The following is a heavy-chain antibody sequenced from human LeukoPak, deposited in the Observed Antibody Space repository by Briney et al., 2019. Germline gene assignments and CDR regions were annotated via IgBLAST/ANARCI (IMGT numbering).Heavy chain of an antibody. CDR1: GFTFSSYG. J-gene: IGHJ4*02. V-gene: IGHV3-48*04. D-gene: IGHD6-19*01. CDR3: ARETPDSSGWD. CDR2: ISSSGSTI. Sequence: GGSLRLSCAASGFTFSSYGMHWVRQAPGKGLEWVSYISSSGSTIYYADSVKGRLTISRDNAKNSLYLQMNSLRAEDTAVYYCARETPDSSGWDWGQGTLVTVSS.